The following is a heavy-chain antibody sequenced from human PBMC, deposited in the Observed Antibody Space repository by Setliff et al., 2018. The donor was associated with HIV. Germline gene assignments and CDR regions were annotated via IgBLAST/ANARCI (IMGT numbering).Heavy chain of an antibody. CDR1: DASVNSNNYY. Sequence: SETPSLTCSVSDASVNSNNYYWVWIRQTPGKGLEWIGSIYYSGAAYYNPSLKSRVSISVDTSKNQFSLSLSSVTAADTAVYFCSRLTRTSSTSYKGRFDPWGLGTLVTVSS. CDR2: IYYSGAA. V-gene: IGHV4-39*01. J-gene: IGHJ5*02. D-gene: IGHD6-13*01. CDR3: SRLTRTSSTSYKGRFDP.